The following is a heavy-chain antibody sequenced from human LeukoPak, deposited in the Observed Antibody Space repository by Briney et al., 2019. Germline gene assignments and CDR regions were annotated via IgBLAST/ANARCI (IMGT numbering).Heavy chain of an antibody. V-gene: IGHV3-23*01. CDR3: AKTPSRYSSGWYGDY. CDR2: ISGSGGST. Sequence: GGSLRLSFAASGFTFSSYAMSWVRQAPGKGLEWVSAISGSGGSTYYADSVKGRFTISRDNSKNTLYLQMNSLRAEDTAVYYCAKTPSRYSSGWYGDYWGQGTLVTVSS. D-gene: IGHD6-19*01. CDR1: GFTFSSYA. J-gene: IGHJ4*02.